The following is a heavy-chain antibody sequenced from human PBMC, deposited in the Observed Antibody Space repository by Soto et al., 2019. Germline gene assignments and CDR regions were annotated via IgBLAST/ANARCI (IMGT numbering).Heavy chain of an antibody. V-gene: IGHV1-46*01. D-gene: IGHD6-13*01. J-gene: IGHJ6*02. CDR2: INPSGGST. Sequence: ASVKVSCKASGYTFTSYYIHWVLQAPGQGLEWMGMINPSGGSTDYAQNFQGRVTMARDPSTSTVYMELSSLRSDDTAVYYCAKDRGRATAGEYYYYGMDVWGQGNTVTV. CDR1: GYTFTSYY. CDR3: AKDRGRATAGEYYYYGMDV.